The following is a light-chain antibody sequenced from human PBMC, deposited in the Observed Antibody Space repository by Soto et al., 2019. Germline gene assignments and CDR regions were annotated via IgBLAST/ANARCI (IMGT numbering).Light chain of an antibody. Sequence: MALTQAPGTVSFSPGEKASLACAASQSLSSNFLAWYQQKPGQAPRLLIYDTSSRATGIPDRFSGSRSGTDFTLTITSLEPQHFPVYHCQQYASSPRTFGPGTQLDIK. CDR1: QSLSSNF. CDR2: DTS. V-gene: IGKV3-20*01. J-gene: IGKJ3*01. CDR3: QQYASSPRT.